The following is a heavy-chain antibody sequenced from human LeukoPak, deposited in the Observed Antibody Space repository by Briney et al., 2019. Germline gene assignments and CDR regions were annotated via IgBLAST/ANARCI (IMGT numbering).Heavy chain of an antibody. CDR2: IYYSGST. V-gene: IGHV4-39*07. J-gene: IGHJ3*02. CDR3: ARERKYYDFWSGYVTDAFDI. Sequence: SETLSLTCTVSGGSISGSSYYWGWIRQPPGKGLEWIGSIYYSGSTYYNPSLKSRVTISVDTSKNQFSLKLSSVTAADTAVYYCARERKYYDFWSGYVTDAFDIWGQGTMVTVSS. D-gene: IGHD3-3*01. CDR1: GGSISGSSYY.